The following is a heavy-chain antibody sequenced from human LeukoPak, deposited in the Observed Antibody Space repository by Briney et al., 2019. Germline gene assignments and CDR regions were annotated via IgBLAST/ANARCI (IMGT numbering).Heavy chain of an antibody. V-gene: IGHV1-2*02. J-gene: IGHJ4*02. CDR3: ARDIGYCSSTSCQTDY. CDR1: GYTFTGYY. D-gene: IGHD2-2*01. CDR2: INPNSGGT. Sequence: GASVKVSCKASGYTFTGYYMHWVRQAPGQGLEWMGWINPNSGGTNYAQKFQGRVTRTRDTSISTAYMELSRLRSDDTAVYYCARDIGYCSSTSCQTDYWGQGTLVTVS.